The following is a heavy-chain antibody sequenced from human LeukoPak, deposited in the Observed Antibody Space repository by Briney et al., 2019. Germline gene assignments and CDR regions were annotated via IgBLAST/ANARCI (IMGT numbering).Heavy chain of an antibody. Sequence: GGSLRLSCAASGFTFSSYWMSWVRQAPGKGLEWVANIKQDGSDKYYVDSVRGRFTISRDNAKNSLFLQMNSLRAEDMAVYYCARDLSVWSYYFDYWGQGTLVTASS. CDR3: ARDLSVWSYYFDY. CDR1: GFTFSSYW. CDR2: IKQDGSDK. V-gene: IGHV3-7*01. J-gene: IGHJ4*02. D-gene: IGHD4/OR15-4a*01.